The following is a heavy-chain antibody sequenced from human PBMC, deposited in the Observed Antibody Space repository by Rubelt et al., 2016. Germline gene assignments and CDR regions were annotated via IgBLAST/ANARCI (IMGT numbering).Heavy chain of an antibody. CDR2: ISGSGGST. Sequence: WVSAISGSGGSTYYADSVKGRFTISRDNAKNSLYLQMNSLRDEDTAVYYCATQGYCSRTSCYGAYWGQGTLVTVSS. D-gene: IGHD2-2*01. CDR3: ATQGYCSRTSCYGAY. V-gene: IGHV3-23*01. J-gene: IGHJ4*02.